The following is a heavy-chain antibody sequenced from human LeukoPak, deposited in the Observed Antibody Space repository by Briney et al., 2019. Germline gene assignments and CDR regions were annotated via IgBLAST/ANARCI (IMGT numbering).Heavy chain of an antibody. V-gene: IGHV4-59*12. CDR1: GGSISSYY. Sequence: PSETLSLTCTVSGGSISSYYWSWIRQPPGKGLEWIGYIYYSGSTNYNPSLKSRVTISVDTSKNQFSLKLSSVTAADTAVYYCASTSGSYYGLFDYWGQGTLVTVSS. CDR2: IYYSGST. CDR3: ASTSGSYYGLFDY. D-gene: IGHD1-26*01. J-gene: IGHJ4*02.